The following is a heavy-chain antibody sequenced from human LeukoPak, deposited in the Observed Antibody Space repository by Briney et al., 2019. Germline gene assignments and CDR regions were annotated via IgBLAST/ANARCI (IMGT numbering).Heavy chain of an antibody. Sequence: SVKVSCKASGGTFSSYAISWVRQAPGQGLEWMGGIIPIFGTANYAQKFQGRVTITADESTSTAYMELSSLRSEDTAVYYCARAHCSSTSCYAESYYYYMDVWGKGTTVTVSS. J-gene: IGHJ6*03. CDR1: GGTFSSYA. CDR2: IIPIFGTA. V-gene: IGHV1-69*13. CDR3: ARAHCSSTSCYAESYYYYMDV. D-gene: IGHD2-2*01.